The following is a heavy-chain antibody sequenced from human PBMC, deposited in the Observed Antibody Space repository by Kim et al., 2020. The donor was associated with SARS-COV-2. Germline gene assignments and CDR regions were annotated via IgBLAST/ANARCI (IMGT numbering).Heavy chain of an antibody. V-gene: IGHV3-23*03. J-gene: IGHJ2*01. D-gene: IGHD3-9*01. CDR3: AKAPMHYDILTGYPKYW. CDR1: GFTFSSYD. CDR2: IYSGGSSA. Sequence: GGSLRLSCAASGFTFSSYDMSWVRQAPGKGLEWVSVIYSGGSSAYYADSVKGRFTISRDNSKNTLFLQMNSLRAEDTAVYYCAKAPMHYDILTGYPKYW.